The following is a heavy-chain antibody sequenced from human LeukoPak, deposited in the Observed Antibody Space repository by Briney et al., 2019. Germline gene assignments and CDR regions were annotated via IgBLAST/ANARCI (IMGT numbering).Heavy chain of an antibody. V-gene: IGHV3-33*06. CDR3: AKEAYIDMATITPDY. CDR2: IWYDGSNK. Sequence: PGGSLRLSCAASGFTFSSYGMHWVRQAPGKGLEWVAAIWYDGSNKYYADSVKGRFTISRDNSKNTLYLQMNSLRAEDTAVYYCAKEAYIDMATITPDYWGQGTLVTVSS. J-gene: IGHJ4*02. CDR1: GFTFSSYG. D-gene: IGHD5-24*01.